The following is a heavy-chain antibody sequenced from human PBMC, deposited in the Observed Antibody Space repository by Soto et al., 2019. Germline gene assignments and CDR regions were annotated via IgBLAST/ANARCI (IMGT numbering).Heavy chain of an antibody. V-gene: IGHV1-69*12. D-gene: IGHD1-1*01. Sequence: QVHLVQSGAEVKKPGSSVKVSCKASGDTFSSFAISWVRQAPGQGLEWMGGIIPIFRTPKYGQKFQGRVTITADEPTSTAYMELCSLRSEDTAVYYCAGDKDREQLGGNYYYALDVWGQGTTVIVSS. CDR2: IIPIFRTP. CDR3: AGDKDREQLGGNYYYALDV. J-gene: IGHJ6*02. CDR1: GDTFSSFA.